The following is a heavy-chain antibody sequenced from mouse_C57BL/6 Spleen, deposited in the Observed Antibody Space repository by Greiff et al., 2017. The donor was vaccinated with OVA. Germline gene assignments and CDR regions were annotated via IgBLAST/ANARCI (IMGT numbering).Heavy chain of an antibody. V-gene: IGHV1-76*01. CDR2: IYPGSGNT. CDR1: GYTFTDYY. J-gene: IGHJ2*01. Sequence: VQLQESGAELVRPGASVKLSCKASGYTFTDYYINWVKQRPGQGLEWIARIYPGSGNTYYNEKFKGKAPLTAEKSSSTAYMQLSSLTSEDSAVYFCARGTTVVATGFDYWGQGTTLTVSS. D-gene: IGHD1-1*01. CDR3: ARGTTVVATGFDY.